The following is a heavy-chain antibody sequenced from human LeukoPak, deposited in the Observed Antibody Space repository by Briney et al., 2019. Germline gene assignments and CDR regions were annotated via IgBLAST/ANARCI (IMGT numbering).Heavy chain of an antibody. CDR2: INSGGSSP. CDR3: ARVNAGNQPFDS. V-gene: IGHV3-74*01. D-gene: IGHD4-23*01. J-gene: IGHJ4*02. CDR1: GFTFSSYW. Sequence: SGGSLRLSCAASGFTFSSYWMHWVRQAPGKGLVWVSRINSGGSSPSYADSVKGRSTISRDNAKNTLYLQMNSLRAEDTAVYYCARVNAGNQPFDSWGQGTPVTVSS.